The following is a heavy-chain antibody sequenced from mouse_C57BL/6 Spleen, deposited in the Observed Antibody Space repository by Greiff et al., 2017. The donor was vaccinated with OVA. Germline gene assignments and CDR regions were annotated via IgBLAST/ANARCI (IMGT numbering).Heavy chain of an antibody. D-gene: IGHD1-1*01. CDR1: GFTFSSYG. V-gene: IGHV5-6*01. J-gene: IGHJ3*01. CDR2: ISSGGSYT. CDR3: ARIPFMTTERGFAY. Sequence: EVKLVESGGDLVKPGGSLKLSCAASGFTFSSYGMSWVRQTPDKRLEWVATISSGGSYTYYPDSVKGRFTISRDNAKNTLYLQRSSLKSEDTAMYYCARIPFMTTERGFAYWGQGTLVTVSA.